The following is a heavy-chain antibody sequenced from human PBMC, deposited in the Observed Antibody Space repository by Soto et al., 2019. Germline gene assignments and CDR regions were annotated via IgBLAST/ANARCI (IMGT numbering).Heavy chain of an antibody. D-gene: IGHD3-22*01. Sequence: PGGSLRLSCAASGFTFSSYSMNWVRQAPGKGLEWVSSISSSSSYIYYADSVKGRFTISRDNAKNSLYLQMNSLRAEDTAVYYCARAHXTPHSSGYYYGASAFDIWGQGTMVTVSS. V-gene: IGHV3-21*01. CDR2: ISSSSSYI. CDR1: GFTFSSYS. CDR3: ARAHXTPHSSGYYYGASAFDI. J-gene: IGHJ3*02.